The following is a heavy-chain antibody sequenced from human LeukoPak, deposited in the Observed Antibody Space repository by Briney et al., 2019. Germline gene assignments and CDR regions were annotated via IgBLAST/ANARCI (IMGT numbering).Heavy chain of an antibody. J-gene: IGHJ3*02. CDR2: ISYDGSNK. D-gene: IGHD2-15*01. V-gene: IGHV3-30*04. CDR1: GFTFSGYA. Sequence: PGGSLRLSCAASGFTFSGYAMHWVRQAPGKGLEWVAVISYDGSNKYYADSVKGRFTISRDNSKNTLYLQMNSLRAEDTAVYYCARDSVVVAAMGAFDIWGRGTMVTVSS. CDR3: ARDSVVVAAMGAFDI.